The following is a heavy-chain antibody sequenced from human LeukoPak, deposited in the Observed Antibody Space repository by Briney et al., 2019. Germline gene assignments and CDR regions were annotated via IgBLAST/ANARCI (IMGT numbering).Heavy chain of an antibody. CDR1: GFTVSSNY. V-gene: IGHV3-53*01. CDR3: ARDLGFNYYGSGSPLDY. J-gene: IGHJ4*02. Sequence: GGSLRPSCAASGFTVSSNYMSWVRQAPGKGLGWVSVIYSGGSTYYADSVKGRFTISRDNSKNTLYLQMNSLRAEDTAVYYCARDLGFNYYGSGSPLDYWGQGTLVTVSS. D-gene: IGHD3-10*01. CDR2: IYSGGST.